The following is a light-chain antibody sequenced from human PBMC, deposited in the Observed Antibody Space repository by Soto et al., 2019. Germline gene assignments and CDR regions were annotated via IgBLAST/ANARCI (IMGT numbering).Light chain of an antibody. Sequence: EIELTQSPGTLSLSPGERATLSCRASQSVSSNNLAWYQQRPGQAPRVVIYGASTRATGIPGWFGGSGSGTDFTLTISRLEPEDVAVYYCQQYGRSPFTFGPGTKVDIK. CDR2: GAS. CDR1: QSVSSNN. CDR3: QQYGRSPFT. J-gene: IGKJ3*01. V-gene: IGKV3-20*01.